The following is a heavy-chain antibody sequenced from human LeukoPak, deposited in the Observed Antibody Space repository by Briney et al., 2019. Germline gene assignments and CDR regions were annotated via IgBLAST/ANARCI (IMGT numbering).Heavy chain of an antibody. J-gene: IGHJ5*02. D-gene: IGHD3-10*01. CDR3: ARGANYYGSGGHNGFDP. CDR1: GFTFSRYE. Sequence: PGGSLRLSCAASGFTFSRYEMNWVRQAPGKGLEWVSYISSGGSTIYYADSVKGRFTISRDNAKNSLYLQMNRLRAEDTADYYCARGANYYGSGGHNGFDPWGQGTLVTVSS. V-gene: IGHV3-48*03. CDR2: ISSGGSTI.